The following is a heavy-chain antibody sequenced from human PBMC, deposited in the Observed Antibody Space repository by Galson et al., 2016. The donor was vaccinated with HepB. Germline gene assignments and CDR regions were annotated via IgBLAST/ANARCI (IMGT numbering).Heavy chain of an antibody. CDR3: TTTIGSTIRQNVH. J-gene: IGHJ4*02. D-gene: IGHD5/OR15-5a*01. CDR2: ISRGSDYI. V-gene: IGHV3-21*01. Sequence: SLRLSCAVSGFPFSSFSMNWVRQAPGEGLEWVTSISRGSDYIFYGDSLKGRFTVSRDNAKNSLYPQMNSLRGEDTAIYYCTTTIGSTIRQNVHWGQGILVTVSS. CDR1: GFPFSSFS.